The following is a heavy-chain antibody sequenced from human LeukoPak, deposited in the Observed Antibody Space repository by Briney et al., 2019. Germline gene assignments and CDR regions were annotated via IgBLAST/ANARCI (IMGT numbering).Heavy chain of an antibody. CDR3: ARATTYYYDSSGYYPNPNFDY. Sequence: SETLSLTCTVSGGSISSSSYYWGWIRQPPGKGLEWIGSIYYSGSTYYNPSLKSRVTISVDTSKNQFSLKLSSVTAADTAVYYCARATTYYYDSSGYYPNPNFDYWGQGTLVTVSS. CDR2: IYYSGST. CDR1: GGSISSSSYY. J-gene: IGHJ4*02. D-gene: IGHD3-22*01. V-gene: IGHV4-39*07.